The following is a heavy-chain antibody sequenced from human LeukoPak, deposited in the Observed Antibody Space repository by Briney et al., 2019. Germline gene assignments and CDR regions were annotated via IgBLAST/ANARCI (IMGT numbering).Heavy chain of an antibody. D-gene: IGHD6-13*01. CDR1: GGSISSSTYY. J-gene: IGHJ3*02. CDR2: IYYGGST. V-gene: IGHV4-61*01. CDR3: ARDVGRVAAAGTRAAFDI. Sequence: PSETLSLTCTVSGGSISSSTYYWGWIRQPPGKGLEWIGYIYYGGSTNYNPSLKSRVTISVDTSKNQFSLKLSSVTAADTAVYYCARDVGRVAAAGTRAAFDIWGQGTMVTVSS.